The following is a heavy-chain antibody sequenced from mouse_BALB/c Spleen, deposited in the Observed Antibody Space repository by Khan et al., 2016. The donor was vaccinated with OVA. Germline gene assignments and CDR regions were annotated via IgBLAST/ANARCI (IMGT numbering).Heavy chain of an antibody. Sequence: EVQLQESGPGLVKPSQSLSLTCTVTGYSITSDYAWNWIRQFPGNKLEWMGYISYSGNTKYNPSLKSRISITRDTSKNQFFLQLKSVTTEDTATYYCTRIYGGDFDYWAKAPLSQSPQ. CDR3: TRIYGGDFDY. V-gene: IGHV3-2*02. J-gene: IGHJ2*01. CDR1: GYSITSDYA. CDR2: ISYSGNT. D-gene: IGHD1-1*01.